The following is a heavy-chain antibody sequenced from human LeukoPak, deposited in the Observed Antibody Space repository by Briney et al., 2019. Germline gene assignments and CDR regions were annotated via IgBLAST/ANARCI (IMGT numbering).Heavy chain of an antibody. V-gene: IGHV4-34*01. CDR1: GGSLSGYY. CDR2: INHSGST. CDR3: ARYIRAPRLNWFDP. Sequence: SETLSLTCAVYGGSLSGYYWSWIRQPPGKGLEWIGEINHSGSTNYNPSLKSRVTISVDTSKNQFSLKLSSVTAADTAVYYCARYIRAPRLNWFDPWGQGTLVTVSS. J-gene: IGHJ5*02.